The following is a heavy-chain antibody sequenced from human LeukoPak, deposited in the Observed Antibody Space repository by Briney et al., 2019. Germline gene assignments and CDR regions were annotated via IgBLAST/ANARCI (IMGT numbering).Heavy chain of an antibody. CDR3: ARSSSGYNYRYNYGMDV. Sequence: ASVTVSCKASGYTFTNYGLFWVRQAPGQGVEGMGWISANTGNTKSLQSFKGRVTMPTDTATSTAYMELSSLTSVDTAVYYCARSSSGYNYRYNYGMDVWGQGTTVIVSS. D-gene: IGHD5-12*01. V-gene: IGHV1-18*01. CDR2: ISANTGNT. J-gene: IGHJ6*02. CDR1: GYTFTNYG.